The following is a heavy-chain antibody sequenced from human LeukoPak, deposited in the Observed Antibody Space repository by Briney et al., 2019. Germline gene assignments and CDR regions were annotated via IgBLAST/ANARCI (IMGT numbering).Heavy chain of an antibody. Sequence: SETLSLTCAVYGGSFSGYYWSWIRQPPGKGLEWIGEINHSGSTNYNPSLKSRVTISVDTSKNQFSLKLSSVTAADTAVYYCARLSPIPATAIPCSMDVWGKGTTVTISP. CDR1: GGSFSGYY. D-gene: IGHD2-2*02. CDR2: INHSGST. V-gene: IGHV4-34*01. CDR3: ARLSPIPATAIPCSMDV. J-gene: IGHJ6*04.